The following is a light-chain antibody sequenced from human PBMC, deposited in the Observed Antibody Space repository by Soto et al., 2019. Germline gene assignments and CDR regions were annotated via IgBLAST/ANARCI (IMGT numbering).Light chain of an antibody. CDR1: SSDVGSSNG. CDR3: SSYTSTSTYV. V-gene: IGLV2-18*02. J-gene: IGLJ1*01. CDR2: DVS. Sequence: QSVLTQPPSVSGSPGQSVTISCTGTSSDVGSSNGVSWYQQPPGTAPKLMIYDVSNRPSGVPDRFSGSKSGNTASLTISGLQAEYEADYYSSSYTSTSTYVFGTGTNVTVL.